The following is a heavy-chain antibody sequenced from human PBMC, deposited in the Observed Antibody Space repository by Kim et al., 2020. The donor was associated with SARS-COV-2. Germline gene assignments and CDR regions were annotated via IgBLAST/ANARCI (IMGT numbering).Heavy chain of an antibody. CDR1: GVSFSSHS. CDR3: ARDVDSSGLCWFDP. CDR2: ISYSRNT. V-gene: IGHV4-59*11. Sequence: SETLSLTCSVSGVSFSSHSRSWIRQPPGKGPEWIASISYSRNTNYNPSLKSRVTISVDTSKNQFSLKLRSVTAADTAVYYCARDVDSSGLCWFDPWGQGTLVTVSS. D-gene: IGHD3-22*01. J-gene: IGHJ5*02.